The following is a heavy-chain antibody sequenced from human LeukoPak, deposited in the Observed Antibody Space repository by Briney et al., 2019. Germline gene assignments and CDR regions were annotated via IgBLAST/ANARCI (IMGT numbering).Heavy chain of an antibody. J-gene: IGHJ5*02. CDR3: VGLVVPGWFDP. Sequence: SGTLSLTCSISDDSINNDRYFWAWIRQPPGKGLEWIASINYSGSTYYNPSLNSRVTISVDTSKNQFSLKLSSVIAIDTAVYYCVGLVVPGWFDPWGQGTLVTVSS. CDR2: INYSGST. V-gene: IGHV4-39*01. D-gene: IGHD2-15*01. CDR1: DDSINNDRYF.